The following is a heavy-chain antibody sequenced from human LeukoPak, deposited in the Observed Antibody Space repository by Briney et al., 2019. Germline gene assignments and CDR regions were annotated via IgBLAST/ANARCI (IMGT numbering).Heavy chain of an antibody. CDR3: ATELLYCSSTSCYRSGFDY. CDR2: IIPIFGTA. CDR1: GGTFSSYA. D-gene: IGHD2-2*02. J-gene: IGHJ4*02. V-gene: IGHV1-69*13. Sequence: ASVKVSYKASGGTFSSYAISWVRQAPGQGLEWMGGIIPIFGTANYAQKFQGRVTITADESTSTAYMELSSLRSEDTAVYYCATELLYCSSTSCYRSGFDYWGQGTLVTVSS.